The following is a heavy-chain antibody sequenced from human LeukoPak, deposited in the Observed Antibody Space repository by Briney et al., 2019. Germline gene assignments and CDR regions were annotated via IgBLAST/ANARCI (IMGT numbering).Heavy chain of an antibody. CDR3: ASAHCSGGSCYSEQLLNDY. D-gene: IGHD2-15*01. J-gene: IGHJ4*02. Sequence: SVKVSCTASGGTFSSYAISWVRQAPGQGLEWMGGVIPIFGTANYAQKFRGRVTITADESTSTAYMELSSLRSEDTAVYYCASAHCSGGSCYSEQLLNDYWGQGTLVTVSS. CDR2: VIPIFGTA. CDR1: GGTFSSYA. V-gene: IGHV1-69*01.